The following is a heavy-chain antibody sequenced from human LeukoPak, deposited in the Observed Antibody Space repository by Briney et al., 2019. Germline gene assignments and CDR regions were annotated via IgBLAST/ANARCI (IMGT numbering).Heavy chain of an antibody. D-gene: IGHD3-3*01. CDR1: GGSFSGYY. CDR3: ARRITIFGVANSPFDY. J-gene: IGHJ4*02. CDR2: INHSGST. V-gene: IGHV4-34*01. Sequence: SETLSLTCAVYGGSFSGYYWSWIRQPPGKGLEWIGEINHSGSTNYNPSLKSRVTISVDTPKNQFSLKLSSVTAADTAVYYCARRITIFGVANSPFDYWGQGTLVTVSS.